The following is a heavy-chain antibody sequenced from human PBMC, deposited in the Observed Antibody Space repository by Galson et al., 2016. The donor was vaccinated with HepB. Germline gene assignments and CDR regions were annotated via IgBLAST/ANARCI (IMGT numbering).Heavy chain of an antibody. V-gene: IGHV3-48*02. Sequence: SLRLSCAASGFTFRTYSMNWVRQAPGKGLEWISYISATSSKIYYADSVRGRFTVSRDNAESSVYLQMTSLRDEDTAVYYCASQLYDGSAYYPSLAYWGQGTLVTVSS. CDR3: ASQLYDGSAYYPSLAY. J-gene: IGHJ4*02. CDR2: ISATSSKI. CDR1: GFTFRTYS. D-gene: IGHD3-16*01.